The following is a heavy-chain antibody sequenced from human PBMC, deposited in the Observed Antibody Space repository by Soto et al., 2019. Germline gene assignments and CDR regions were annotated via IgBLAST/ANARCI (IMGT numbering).Heavy chain of an antibody. CDR3: ARSSGSYSAFDI. CDR1: GYPFTGYY. D-gene: IGHD1-26*01. V-gene: IGHV1-2*04. J-gene: IGHJ3*02. CDR2: INPNSGGT. Sequence: ASGRVSCKASGYPFTGYYMHWVRQAPGQGLEWMGWINPNSGGTNYAQKFQSWVTMTRDTSISTAYMELSRLRSDDTAVYYCARSSGSYSAFDIWGQGTMVTVSS.